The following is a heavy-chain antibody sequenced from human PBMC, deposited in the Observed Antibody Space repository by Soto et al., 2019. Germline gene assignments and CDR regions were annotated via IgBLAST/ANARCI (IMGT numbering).Heavy chain of an antibody. CDR3: AIHARRGDTSMGTGYY. J-gene: IGHJ4*02. Sequence: QLQLQESGPGLVKPSETLSLTCTVSGGSISSSSYYWGWIRQPPGKGLEWIGSSYYSGSTYYNPSPNSRVTISVDTSKNQFSRKLSAVTAADTAVYYCAIHARRGDTSMGTGYYWGQGTLVTVSS. V-gene: IGHV4-39*01. CDR2: SYYSGST. CDR1: GGSISSSSYY. D-gene: IGHD5-18*01.